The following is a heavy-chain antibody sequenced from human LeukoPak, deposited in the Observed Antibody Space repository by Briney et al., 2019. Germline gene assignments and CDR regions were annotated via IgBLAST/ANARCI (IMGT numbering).Heavy chain of an antibody. J-gene: IGHJ4*02. D-gene: IGHD5-18*01. V-gene: IGHV3-74*01. Sequence: GGSLRLSCAASGFTFRDYWIHWVRQAPGKGLVWVSRIDNDGRSTIYADSVKGRFTISRDNAKNSLYLQMNSLRAEDTALYHCARDAERGYSDWGQGTLVTVSS. CDR2: IDNDGRST. CDR3: ARDAERGYSD. CDR1: GFTFRDYW.